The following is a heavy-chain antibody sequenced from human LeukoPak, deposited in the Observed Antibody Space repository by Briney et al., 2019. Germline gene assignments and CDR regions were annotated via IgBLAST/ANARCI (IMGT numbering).Heavy chain of an antibody. CDR2: IYTSGST. CDR3: ARSLQTNYYYYMDV. Sequence: SETLSLTCTVSGGPISSYYWSWIRQPAGKGLEWIGRIYTSGSTNYNPSLKSRVTMSVDTSKNQFSLKLSSVTAADTAVYYCARSLQTNYYYYMDVWGKGTTVTVSS. J-gene: IGHJ6*03. CDR1: GGPISSYY. V-gene: IGHV4-4*07. D-gene: IGHD4-11*01.